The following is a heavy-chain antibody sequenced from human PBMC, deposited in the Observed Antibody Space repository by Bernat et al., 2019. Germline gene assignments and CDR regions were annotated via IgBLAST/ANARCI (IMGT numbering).Heavy chain of an antibody. Sequence: EVQLVESGGGLVQPGGSLRLSCAASGFTVSSNYMSWVRQAPGKGLEWVSVIYSGGSTYYADSVKGRFTISRDNSKNTLYLQMNSLRAEDTAVYYCARAPAGCSGGSCYSSYYYYGMDVWGQGTTVTVSS. V-gene: IGHV3-66*01. D-gene: IGHD2-15*01. CDR2: IYSGGST. CDR3: ARAPAGCSGGSCYSSYYYYGMDV. CDR1: GFTVSSNY. J-gene: IGHJ6*02.